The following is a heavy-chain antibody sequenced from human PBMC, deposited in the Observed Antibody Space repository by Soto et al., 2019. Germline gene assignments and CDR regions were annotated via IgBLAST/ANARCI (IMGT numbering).Heavy chain of an antibody. D-gene: IGHD5-18*01. V-gene: IGHV4-30-4*01. J-gene: IGHJ4*02. CDR2: IYYSGST. Sequence: VQLPESGPGLVKPSQTLSLTCTVSGGSISSGDYYWSWIRQPPGKALEWIGYIYYSGSTYYNTSLKSRVTKSVDTSKNQFSLKLSSVTAADTAVYYCARWEGWAMATRYFDYWGQGTLVTVSS. CDR3: ARWEGWAMATRYFDY. CDR1: GGSISSGDYY.